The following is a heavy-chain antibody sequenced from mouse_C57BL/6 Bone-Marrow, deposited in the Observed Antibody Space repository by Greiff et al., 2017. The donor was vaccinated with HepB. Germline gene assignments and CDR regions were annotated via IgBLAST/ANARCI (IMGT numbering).Heavy chain of an antibody. D-gene: IGHD1-1*01. CDR1: GYAFSSSW. Sequence: QVQLQQSGPELVKPGASVKISCKASGYAFSSSWMNWVKQRPGKGLEWIGRIYPGDGDTNYNGKFKGKATLTADKSSSTAYMQLSSLTSEDSAVSFCARWYYGSPWFAYWGQGTLVTVSA. CDR3: ARWYYGSPWFAY. J-gene: IGHJ3*01. CDR2: IYPGDGDT. V-gene: IGHV1-82*01.